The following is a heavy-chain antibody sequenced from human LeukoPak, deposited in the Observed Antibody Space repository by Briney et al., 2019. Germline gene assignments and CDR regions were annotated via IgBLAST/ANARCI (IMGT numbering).Heavy chain of an antibody. D-gene: IGHD3-10*01. V-gene: IGHV3-21*01. CDR2: ISSSSSYI. J-gene: IGHJ4*02. CDR1: GFTFSSYS. CDR3: ARAPFSGRLGY. Sequence: GGSLRLSCAASGFTFSSYSMNWVSQAPGKGLEWVSSISSSSSYIYYADSVKGRFTISRDNAKNSLYLQMNSLRAEDTAVYYCARAPFSGRLGYWGQGTLVTVSS.